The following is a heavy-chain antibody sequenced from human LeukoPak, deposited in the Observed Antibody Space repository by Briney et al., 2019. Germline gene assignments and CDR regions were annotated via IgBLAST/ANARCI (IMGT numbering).Heavy chain of an antibody. CDR1: GFIFNNYG. CDR3: AKGSSGHFVDL. Sequence: GGSLRLSCAASGFIFNNYGLIWVRQAPGKGLEWVSAISNDGGGTNYADFVKGRFTISRDNSKNTLFLQMDSLRAEDTALYYCAKGSSGHFVDLWGQGTLVTVSS. CDR2: ISNDGGGT. J-gene: IGHJ5*02. V-gene: IGHV3-23*01. D-gene: IGHD3-22*01.